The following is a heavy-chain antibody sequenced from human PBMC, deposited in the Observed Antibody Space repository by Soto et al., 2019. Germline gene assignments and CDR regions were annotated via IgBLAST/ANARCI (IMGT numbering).Heavy chain of an antibody. J-gene: IGHJ3*02. Sequence: GGSLRLSCAASGFTVSSYWMSWVRQAPGKGLQWVANIKPDGSQKWYVDSVKGRLTISRDNAKNSLYLQMNSLRAEDTAVYYCARGDYYDSSGPFSDAFDIWGQGTMVT. V-gene: IGHV3-7*04. CDR2: IKPDGSQK. CDR3: ARGDYYDSSGPFSDAFDI. CDR1: GFTVSSYW. D-gene: IGHD3-22*01.